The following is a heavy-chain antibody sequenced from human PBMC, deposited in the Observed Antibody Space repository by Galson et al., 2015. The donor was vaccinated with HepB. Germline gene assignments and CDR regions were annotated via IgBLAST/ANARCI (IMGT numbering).Heavy chain of an antibody. D-gene: IGHD1-20*01. CDR1: GFPVSSYY. CDR2: IYSGGCT. J-gene: IGHJ3*02. CDR3: ARQAITGTDSFDI. V-gene: IGHV3-53*01. Sequence: SLRLSCAASGFPVSSYYMGWVRQAPGKGLEWVSLIYSGGCTDYAEPVEGRFTISTERSQKTPYLKKNSLRAEDTAVYYCARQAITGTDSFDIWGRGTVVTVSS.